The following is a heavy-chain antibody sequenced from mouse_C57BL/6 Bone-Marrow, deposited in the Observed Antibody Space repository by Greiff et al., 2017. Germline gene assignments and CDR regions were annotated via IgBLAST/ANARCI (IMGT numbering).Heavy chain of an antibody. V-gene: IGHV1-69*01. CDR3: ARRGIGGTVVYFDY. Sequence: QVQLQQPGAELVMPGASVKLSCKASGYTFTSYWMHWVKQRPGQGLEWIGEIDPSDSYTNYNQKFKGKATLTVDKSSSTAYMQLSSLTSEDSAVYYCARRGIGGTVVYFDYWGQGTTVTVSS. D-gene: IGHD1-1*01. CDR1: GYTFTSYW. J-gene: IGHJ2*01. CDR2: IDPSDSYT.